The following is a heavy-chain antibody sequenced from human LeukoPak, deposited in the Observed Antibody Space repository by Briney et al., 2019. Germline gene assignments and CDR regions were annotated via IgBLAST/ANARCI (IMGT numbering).Heavy chain of an antibody. Sequence: NPSETLSLTCTVSGGSISSYYWSWIRQPPGKGLEWIGYIYYSGSTYYNPSLKSRVTISVDTSKNQFSLKLSSVTAADTAVYYCASVGGYYYDSSGYSVLDYWGQGTLVTVSS. V-gene: IGHV4-59*12. CDR2: IYYSGST. J-gene: IGHJ4*02. D-gene: IGHD3-22*01. CDR3: ASVGGYYYDSSGYSVLDY. CDR1: GGSISSYY.